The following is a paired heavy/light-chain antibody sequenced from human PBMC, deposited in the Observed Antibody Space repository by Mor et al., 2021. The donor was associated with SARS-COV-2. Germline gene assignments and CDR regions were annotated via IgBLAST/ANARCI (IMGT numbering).Light chain of an antibody. CDR1: QSVSSN. J-gene: IGKJ4*01. V-gene: IGKV3-15*01. CDR3: QQYNDWPLA. Sequence: EIVMTQSPATLSVSPGEGATLSCRASQSVSSNLAWYQQKPGQAPRLLIYGASTRATGIPARFSGSGSGTEFTLTISSLQSEDFAVYYCQQYNDWPLAFGGGTKVEI. CDR2: GAS.
Heavy chain of an antibody. V-gene: IGHV3-23*01. CDR1: GFTFSSYA. CDR3: AKNYLSTAPPGRKDWFDS. CDR2: ISGGGDRT. J-gene: IGHJ5*01. D-gene: IGHD4-17*01. Sequence: EVQLLESGGGLVQPGGSLRLPCAASGFTFSSYAMNWVRQAPGKGLEWVSTISGGGDRTFYADSVRGRFIVSRDNSKNTLYLQMNSLRAEDTAVYYCAKNYLSTAPPGRKDWFDSWGQGTLVTVSS.